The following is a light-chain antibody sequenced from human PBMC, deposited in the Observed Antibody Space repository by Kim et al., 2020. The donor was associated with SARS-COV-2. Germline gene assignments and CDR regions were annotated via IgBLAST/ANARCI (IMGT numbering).Light chain of an antibody. J-gene: IGLJ2*01. Sequence: PEKAAWITVGETNTASKSVHSYQQKPGQAPVLVIYYGSDRPSGIPERFSGSNSGNTATLTISRVEAGDEADYYFQVWDSSSDHVVFGGGTKLTVL. CDR3: QVWDSSSDHVV. CDR1: NTASKS. CDR2: YGS. V-gene: IGLV3-21*04.